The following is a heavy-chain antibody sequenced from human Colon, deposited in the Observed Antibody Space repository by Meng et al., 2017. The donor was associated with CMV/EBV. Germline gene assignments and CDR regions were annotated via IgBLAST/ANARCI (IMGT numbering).Heavy chain of an antibody. CDR3: AKWDPNYGMDV. CDR1: GYTFTRYD. D-gene: IGHD1-26*01. CDR2: MNPNSGNT. Sequence: ASVKVSCKASGYTFTRYDINWVRQATGQGLEWMGWMNPNSGNTGYAQKFQGRVTIRRNTSISTAYMELSSLRSEDTAVYYCAKWDPNYGMDVWGQGTTVTVSS. J-gene: IGHJ6*02. V-gene: IGHV1-8*03.